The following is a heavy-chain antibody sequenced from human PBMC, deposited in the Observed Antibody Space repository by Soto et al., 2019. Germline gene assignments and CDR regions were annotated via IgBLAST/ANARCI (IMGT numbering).Heavy chain of an antibody. CDR2: INPNSGGT. J-gene: IGHJ3*02. D-gene: IGHD3-10*01. V-gene: IGHV1-2*04. CDR3: ARLFSSGSYAFDI. CDR1: GYTFTGYY. Sequence: ASVKVSCKASGYTFTGYYMHWVRQAPGQGLEWMGWINPNSGGTNYAQKFQGWVTMTRDRSISTAYMELSRLRSDDTAVYYCARLFSSGSYAFDIWGQGTMVTVSS.